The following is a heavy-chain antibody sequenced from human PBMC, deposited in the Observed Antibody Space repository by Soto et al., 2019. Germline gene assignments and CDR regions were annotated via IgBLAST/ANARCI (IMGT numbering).Heavy chain of an antibody. Sequence: SVKVSCKASGGTFSSYAISWVRQAPGQGLEWMGGIIPIFGTANYAQKFQGRVTITADKSTSTAYMELSSLRSEDTAVYYCARDEYGGRDGYNYSDYWGQGPRVIVSA. CDR1: GGTFSSYA. V-gene: IGHV1-69*06. D-gene: IGHD2-15*01. J-gene: IGHJ4*02. CDR3: ARDEYGGRDGYNYSDY. CDR2: IIPIFGTA.